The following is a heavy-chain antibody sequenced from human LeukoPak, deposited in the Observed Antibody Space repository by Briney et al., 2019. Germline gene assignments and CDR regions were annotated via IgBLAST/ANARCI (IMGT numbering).Heavy chain of an antibody. J-gene: IGHJ4*02. Sequence: RGSLRPSCAASGFTLSSYAMSWVRQAPGKGLEWVSAISGSGGSTYYADSVKGWFTISRDNSKNTLYLQMNSLRAEDTAVYYCAKDLGGGYYDFWSGYFLSPFDYWGQGTLVTVSS. V-gene: IGHV3-23*01. CDR1: GFTLSSYA. CDR3: AKDLGGGYYDFWSGYFLSPFDY. D-gene: IGHD3-3*01. CDR2: ISGSGGST.